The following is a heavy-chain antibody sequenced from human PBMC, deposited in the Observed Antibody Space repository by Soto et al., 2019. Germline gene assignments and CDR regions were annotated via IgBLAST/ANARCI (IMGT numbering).Heavy chain of an antibody. CDR3: ARGNGYYEASGDFNS. CDR2: AYHRGTS. J-gene: IGHJ4*02. CDR1: GYSISSGYY. D-gene: IGHD3-22*01. Sequence: SETLSLTCTVSGYSISSGYYWGWIRQPPGKGLEWIGSAYHRGTSYYNPSLQSRVTISVDTSKNQFSLRLTSVTAADTAVYYCARGNGYYEASGDFNSWGQGALVTVSS. V-gene: IGHV4-38-2*02.